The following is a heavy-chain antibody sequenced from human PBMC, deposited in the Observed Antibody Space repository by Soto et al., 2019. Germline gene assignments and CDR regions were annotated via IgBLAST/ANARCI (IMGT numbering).Heavy chain of an antibody. CDR3: RLDYFYYGMDV. V-gene: IGHV3-15*01. CDR1: GFSFRNAW. J-gene: IGHJ6*02. Sequence: GGSLRLSCAASGFSFRNAWMIWVRQAPGKGLEWVGRIKSKTDGGTTDYAAPVKGRFTISRDNSKNTLYLQMNSLKTEDTAVYYCRLDYFYYGMDVWGQGTTVTVSS. CDR2: IKSKTDGGTT.